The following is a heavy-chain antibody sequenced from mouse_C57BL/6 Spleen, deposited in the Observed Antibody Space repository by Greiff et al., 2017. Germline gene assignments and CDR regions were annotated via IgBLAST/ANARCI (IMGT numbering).Heavy chain of an antibody. Sequence: VQLQQSGPELVKPGASVKISCKASGYSFTGYYMNWVKQSPEKSLEWIGEINPSTGGTTYNQKFKAKATLTVDKSSSTAYMQLKSLTSEDSAVYYCARRKTYYYGNLYAMDYWGQGTSVTVSS. V-gene: IGHV1-42*01. CDR3: ARRKTYYYGNLYAMDY. CDR2: INPSTGGT. D-gene: IGHD2-1*01. CDR1: GYSFTGYY. J-gene: IGHJ4*01.